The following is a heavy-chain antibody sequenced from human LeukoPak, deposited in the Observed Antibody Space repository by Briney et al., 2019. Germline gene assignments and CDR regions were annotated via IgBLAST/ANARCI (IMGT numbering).Heavy chain of an antibody. Sequence: SVKVSCKASGGTFSNYAISWVRQAPGQGLEWIGGIIPVLATPSYAQSFQGRVTISADESTSTAYMDLSSLRPEDTAVYYCARPGRTYYDSSGFGGYYGMDVWGQGTTVTVSS. CDR2: IIPVLATP. J-gene: IGHJ6*02. CDR3: ARPGRTYYDSSGFGGYYGMDV. CDR1: GGTFSNYA. D-gene: IGHD3-22*01. V-gene: IGHV1-69*13.